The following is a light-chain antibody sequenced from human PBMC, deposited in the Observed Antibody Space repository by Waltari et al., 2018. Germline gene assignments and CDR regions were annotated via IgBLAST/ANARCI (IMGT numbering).Light chain of an antibody. J-gene: IGLJ3*02. V-gene: IGLV4-69*01. CDR3: QTGGHGTWV. CDR2: VNSDGSH. Sequence: QLVLTQSPSASASLGASVKLTCTLSSGHSSNVIAWLQQRPEKGPRYLMKVNSDGSHTKGDDIPDRFSGSGSGAERYLTISRLQSEDEADYYCQTGGHGTWVFGGGTKLTVL. CDR1: SGHSSNV.